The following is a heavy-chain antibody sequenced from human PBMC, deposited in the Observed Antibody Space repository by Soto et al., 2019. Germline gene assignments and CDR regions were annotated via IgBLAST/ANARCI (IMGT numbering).Heavy chain of an antibody. CDR1: GGSISSYY. CDR3: ARGKYLPYNYYGSGSYYKALPAFDI. Sequence: SETLSLTCTVSGGSISSYYWSWIRQPPGKGLEWIGYIYYSGSTNYNPSLKSRVTISVDTSKNQFSLKLSSVTAADTAVYYCARGKYLPYNYYGSGSYYKALPAFDIWGQGTMVTVSS. J-gene: IGHJ3*02. D-gene: IGHD3-10*01. CDR2: IYYSGST. V-gene: IGHV4-59*08.